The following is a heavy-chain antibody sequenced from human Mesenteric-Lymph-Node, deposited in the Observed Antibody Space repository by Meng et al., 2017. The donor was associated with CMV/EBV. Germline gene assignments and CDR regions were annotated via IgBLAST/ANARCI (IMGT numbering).Heavy chain of an antibody. J-gene: IGHJ6*02. CDR3: ARVPKKAVPAALGDYYYYGMDV. CDR1: GYTFTSYY. CDR2: INPSGGST. Sequence: ASVKVSCKASGYTFTSYYMHWVRQAPGQGLEWMGIINPSGGSTSYAQKFQGRVTMTRDTSTSTVYMELSSLRSEDTAVYYCARVPKKAVPAALGDYYYYGMDVWGQGTTVTVSS. V-gene: IGHV1-46*01. D-gene: IGHD2-2*01.